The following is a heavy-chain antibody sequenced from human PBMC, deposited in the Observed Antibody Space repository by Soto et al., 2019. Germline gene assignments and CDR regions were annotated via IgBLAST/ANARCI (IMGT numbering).Heavy chain of an antibody. CDR2: IYWDDDN. V-gene: IGHV2-5*02. CDR3: AHRRVPGPLLCGFDP. D-gene: IGHD2-21*01. Sequence: QITLKESGPTLVKPTQTLTLTCTFSGFSLTTTGVGVGWIRQPPGKALEWLALIYWDDDNPYSPSLKSRLTLXXDXSXXQVVLTMTDMDPVDTATYYCAHRRVPGPLLCGFDPWGQGTLVTVSS. CDR1: GFSLTTTGVG. J-gene: IGHJ5*02.